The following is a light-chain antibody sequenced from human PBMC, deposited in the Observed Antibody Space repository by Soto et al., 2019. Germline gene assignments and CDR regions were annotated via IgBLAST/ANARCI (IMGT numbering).Light chain of an antibody. V-gene: IGKV3-15*01. J-gene: IGKJ4*01. CDR1: QSVSSN. Sequence: EMVMTQSPATLSVSPGERATLSCRASQSVSSNLAWYQQNPGQAPTLLMHGASTRATGIPARFSGSGSGTEFTLTISSLQSEDFAVYYCQQYNDWPLTFGGGTKVEIK. CDR3: QQYNDWPLT. CDR2: GAS.